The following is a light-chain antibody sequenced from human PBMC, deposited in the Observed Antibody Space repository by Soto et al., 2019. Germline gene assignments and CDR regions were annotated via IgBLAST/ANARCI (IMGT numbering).Light chain of an antibody. V-gene: IGKV3-20*01. Sequence: EIVLTQSPDTLSLSPGERATLSCRASQSVRNNYLAWYQQKPGQAPRFLIDDASSRATGIPDRFSGSGSGTDFTLTISRLEPEDFAVYYCQQYGSTPLTFGGRTKVDI. CDR2: DAS. CDR3: QQYGSTPLT. CDR1: QSVRNNY. J-gene: IGKJ4*01.